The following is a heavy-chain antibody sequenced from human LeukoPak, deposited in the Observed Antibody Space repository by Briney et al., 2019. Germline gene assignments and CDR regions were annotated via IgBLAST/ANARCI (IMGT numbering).Heavy chain of an antibody. J-gene: IGHJ4*02. CDR2: IYYSGST. Sequence: SETLSLTCTVSGGSISNYYWSWIRQPPGKGLEWIGYIYYSGSTNYNPSLKSRVTISVDTSKNQFSLKLSSVTAADTAVYYCARAGQGCLHIDYWGQGTLVTVSP. CDR1: GGSISNYY. D-gene: IGHD5-24*01. CDR3: ARAGQGCLHIDY. V-gene: IGHV4-59*01.